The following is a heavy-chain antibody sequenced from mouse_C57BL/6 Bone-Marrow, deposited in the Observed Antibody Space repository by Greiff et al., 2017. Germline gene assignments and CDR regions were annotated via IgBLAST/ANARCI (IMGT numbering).Heavy chain of an antibody. CDR1: GYSITSDY. D-gene: IGHD2-2*01. CDR3: ARWLGYAMDY. J-gene: IGHJ4*01. V-gene: IGHV3-8*01. Sequence: DVKLQESGPGLAKPSQSLSLTCSVTGYSITSDYWNWIRKFPGNKLEYMGYISNSGSTYYNPSPKSRISIIRDTSKTQYYLQLNSVTTEDTATYYCARWLGYAMDYWGQGTSVTVSA. CDR2: ISNSGST.